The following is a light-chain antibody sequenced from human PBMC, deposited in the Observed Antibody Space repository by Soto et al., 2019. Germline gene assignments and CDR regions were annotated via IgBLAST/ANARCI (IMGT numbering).Light chain of an antibody. J-gene: IGKJ2*01. CDR3: KQYGRSPFT. V-gene: IGKV3-20*01. CDR2: GAS. CDR1: QKITNNF. Sequence: EIVLTQSPVTLSLSPGERATLSCRASQKITNNFLAWFQQKPGLAPRLLIYGASTRASGIPDRFSGSGSGIDLAFPISRLGLEDFEVYYCKQYGRSPFTFGQGPSCRSN.